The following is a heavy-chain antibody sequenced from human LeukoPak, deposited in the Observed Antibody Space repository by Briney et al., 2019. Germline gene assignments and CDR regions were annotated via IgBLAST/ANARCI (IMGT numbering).Heavy chain of an antibody. CDR1: RFTFSSYE. J-gene: IGHJ4*02. D-gene: IGHD1-26*01. CDR3: ARGTGSYYGHFDY. V-gene: IGHV3-48*03. CDR2: ISSSGSTM. Sequence: GGSLRLSCAASRFTFSSYEMNWVRQAPGKGPEWVSYISSSGSTMYYADSVKGRFTISRDNAENSLYLQMNNLRVEDTAVYYCARGTGSYYGHFDYWGQGTLVTVSS.